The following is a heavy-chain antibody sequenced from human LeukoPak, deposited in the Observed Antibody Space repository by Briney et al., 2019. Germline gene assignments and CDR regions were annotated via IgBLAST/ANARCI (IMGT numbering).Heavy chain of an antibody. D-gene: IGHD4-11*01. V-gene: IGHV4-31*03. CDR1: GGSINSGGYY. J-gene: IGHJ4*02. CDR3: ARDHDSNLDY. Sequence: PSETLSLTCTVSGGSINSGGYYWSWIRQHPGKGLEWIGYIYYSGSTYYNPSLKSRVTISVDTSKNQFSLKLSSVTAADTAVYYCARDHDSNLDYWGQGTLVTVSS. CDR2: IYYSGST.